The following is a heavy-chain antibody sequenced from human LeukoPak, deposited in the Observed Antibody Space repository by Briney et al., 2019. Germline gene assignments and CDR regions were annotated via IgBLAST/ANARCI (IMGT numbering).Heavy chain of an antibody. D-gene: IGHD2-2*01. J-gene: IGHJ6*02. CDR3: ARDSAAATVFLRMDV. CDR2: ISYDGSNK. V-gene: IGHV3-30-3*01. Sequence: GGSLRLSCAASGFTFSSYAMHWVRQAPGKGLEWVAVISYDGSNKYYADSVKGRFTISRDNSKNTLYLQMNSLRAEDTAVYYCARDSAAATVFLRMDVWGQGTTVTVSS. CDR1: GFTFSSYA.